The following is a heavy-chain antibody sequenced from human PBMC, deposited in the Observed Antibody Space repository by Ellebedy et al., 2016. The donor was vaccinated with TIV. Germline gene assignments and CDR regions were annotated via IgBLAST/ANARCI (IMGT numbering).Heavy chain of an antibody. V-gene: IGHV1-46*01. CDR1: GYTFTSYY. Sequence: ASVKVSXKASGYTFTSYYMHWVRQAPGQGLEWMGIINPSGGSTSYAQKFQGRVTMTRDTSTSTVYMELSSLRSEDTAVYYCARARSDHYYGSGSIYYFDYWGQGTLVTVSS. D-gene: IGHD3-10*01. CDR3: ARARSDHYYGSGSIYYFDY. J-gene: IGHJ4*02. CDR2: INPSGGST.